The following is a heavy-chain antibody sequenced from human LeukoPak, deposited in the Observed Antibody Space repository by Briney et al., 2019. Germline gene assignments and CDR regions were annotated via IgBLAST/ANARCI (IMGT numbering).Heavy chain of an antibody. D-gene: IGHD5-18*01. CDR3: ARAPHTFTAGPHLDY. V-gene: IGHV4-59*01. J-gene: IGHJ4*02. Sequence: PSETLSLTCTVSGGSISSYYWSWIRQPPGKGLEWIGYIYYSGSTNYNPSLKSRVTISVDTSKNQFSLKLSSVTAADTAVYYCARAPHTFTAGPHLDYWGQGTLVTVSS. CDR2: IYYSGST. CDR1: GGSISSYY.